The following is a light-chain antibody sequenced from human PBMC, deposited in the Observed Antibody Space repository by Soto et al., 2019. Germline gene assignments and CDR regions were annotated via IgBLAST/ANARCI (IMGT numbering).Light chain of an antibody. J-gene: IGKJ4*01. CDR3: QQYGTSPLT. Sequence: EIVLTQSPGTLSFSPGERVTLSCRASQSVSSNLLAWYHQKPGQAPRVLIYDTSSRATGIPDRFSGSGSGTDFTLTISRLEPEDFAVYYCQQYGTSPLTFGGGTKV. V-gene: IGKV3-20*01. CDR2: DTS. CDR1: QSVSSNL.